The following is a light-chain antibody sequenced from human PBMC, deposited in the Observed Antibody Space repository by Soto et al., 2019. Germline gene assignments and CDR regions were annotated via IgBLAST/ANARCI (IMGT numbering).Light chain of an antibody. J-gene: IGKJ2*01. CDR1: QSVLYSSNNENY. CDR2: WAS. Sequence: DIVMTQSPDSLAVSLGERATINCKSSQSVLYSSNNENYLAWYQQKPRQPPKLLIYWASTRESGVPDRFSGSGSGTDFTLTISSLQAEDVAVYYCQHYYIPPYTFGQGTKLEIK. V-gene: IGKV4-1*01. CDR3: QHYYIPPYT.